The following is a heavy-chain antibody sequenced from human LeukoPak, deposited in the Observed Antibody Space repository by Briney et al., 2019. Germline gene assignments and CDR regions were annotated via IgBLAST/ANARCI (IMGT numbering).Heavy chain of an antibody. CDR1: GFIFSSYA. Sequence: PGGSLRLSCAASGFIFSSYATSWARQAPGEGLEWVSAISGSGGNTFYADSVKGRFTISRDNSKNTLYLQMSSLRAEDTAVYYCARGNYGSSPYGMDVWGQGTTVTVSS. J-gene: IGHJ6*02. CDR3: ARGNYGSSPYGMDV. D-gene: IGHD3-10*01. V-gene: IGHV3-23*01. CDR2: ISGSGGNT.